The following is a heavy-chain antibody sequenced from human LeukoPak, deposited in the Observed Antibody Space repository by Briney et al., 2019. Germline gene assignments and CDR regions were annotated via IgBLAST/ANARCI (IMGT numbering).Heavy chain of an antibody. Sequence: ASVKVSCKASGYTFTSYGISWVRQAPGQGLEWMGWIGAYNGNTNYAQKLQGRVTMTTDTSTSTAYMELRSLRSDDTAVYYCARAVSYCTNGVCYSYWFDPWGQGTLVTVSS. CDR2: IGAYNGNT. CDR1: GYTFTSYG. J-gene: IGHJ5*02. D-gene: IGHD2-8*01. CDR3: ARAVSYCTNGVCYSYWFDP. V-gene: IGHV1-18*01.